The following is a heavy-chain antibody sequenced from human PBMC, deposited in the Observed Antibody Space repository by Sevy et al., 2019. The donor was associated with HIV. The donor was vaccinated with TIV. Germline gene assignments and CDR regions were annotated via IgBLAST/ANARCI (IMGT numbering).Heavy chain of an antibody. CDR3: ARDRPSFSRGLPSPSIDY. D-gene: IGHD2-2*01. V-gene: IGHV7-4-1*02. CDR1: GYTFTSYA. J-gene: IGHJ4*02. Sequence: LNNRRASVKVSCKASGYTFTSYAMNWVRQARGQGLEWMGWINTNTGNPTYAQGFTGRFVFSLDTSVSTAYLQISSLKAEDTAVYYCARDRPSFSRGLPSPSIDYWGQGTLVTVSS. CDR2: INTNTGNP.